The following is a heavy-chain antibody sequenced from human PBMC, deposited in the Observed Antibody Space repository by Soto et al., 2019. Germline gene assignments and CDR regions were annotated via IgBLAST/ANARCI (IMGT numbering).Heavy chain of an antibody. D-gene: IGHD3-10*01. CDR1: GFSFNTRGVG. CDR2: IYWDNDK. CDR3: AHNNYYGSGSVY. Sequence: QITLKESGPTLVKPTQTLTLTSAFSGFSFNTRGVGVDWVSQPPGKALEWLALIYWDNDKRYSPSLKSRLAITKDTPKNHVVLLMTDMDPVDTATYYCAHNNYYGSGSVYWGQGTLVTVSS. V-gene: IGHV2-5*02. J-gene: IGHJ4*02.